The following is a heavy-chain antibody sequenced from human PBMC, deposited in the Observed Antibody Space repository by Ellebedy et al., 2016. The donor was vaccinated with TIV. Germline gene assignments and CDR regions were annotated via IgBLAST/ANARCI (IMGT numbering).Heavy chain of an antibody. CDR2: IYYSGST. D-gene: IGHD6-13*01. CDR3: ARGRGSSWAPWGWRFDY. CDR1: GGSFSGYY. Sequence: SETLSLTCAVYGGSFSGYYWSWIRQPPGKGLEWIGYIYYSGSTNYNPSLKSRVTISVDTSKNQFSLKLSSVTAADTAVYYCARGRGSSWAPWGWRFDYWGQGTLVTVSS. V-gene: IGHV4-59*01. J-gene: IGHJ4*02.